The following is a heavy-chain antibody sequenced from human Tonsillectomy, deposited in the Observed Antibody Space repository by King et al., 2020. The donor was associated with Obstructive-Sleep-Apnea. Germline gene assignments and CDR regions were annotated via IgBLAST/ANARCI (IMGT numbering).Heavy chain of an antibody. Sequence: TLKESGPALAKPTQTLTLTCTFSGFSLSTSGMCVTWIRQPPGKALEWLARMDGDDDKYYSTSLKTRLTISKDTSKNQVVLTMTNMDPVDTATYYCARIRPGNYGAFDFWGQGTLVTVSS. CDR3: ARIRPGNYGAFDF. CDR2: MDGDDDK. D-gene: IGHD1-7*01. J-gene: IGHJ4*02. CDR1: GFSLSTSGMC. V-gene: IGHV2-70*11.